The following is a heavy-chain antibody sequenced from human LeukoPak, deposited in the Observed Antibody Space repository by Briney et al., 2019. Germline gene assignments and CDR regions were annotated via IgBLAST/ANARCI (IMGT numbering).Heavy chain of an antibody. D-gene: IGHD2-15*01. CDR2: IYSNEET. J-gene: IGHJ4*02. Sequence: SETLSLTCTVSGGSISTYHWSWIRQPAGQGLEWIWRIYSNEETRYNPSPKSRVTMSVDTSKNQFTLKLSSVTAADTAVYYCARAAGASGGQYFDYWGQGTLVAVSS. V-gene: IGHV4-4*07. CDR1: GGSISTYH. CDR3: ARAAGASGGQYFDY.